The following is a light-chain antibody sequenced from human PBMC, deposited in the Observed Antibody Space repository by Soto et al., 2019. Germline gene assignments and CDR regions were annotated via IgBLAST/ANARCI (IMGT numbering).Light chain of an antibody. V-gene: IGLV1-44*01. CDR1: SSNIGSNT. CDR2: SNN. CDR3: AAWDDSLNGWV. J-gene: IGLJ3*02. Sequence: QSVLTQPPSASGNPGQRVTISCSGSSSNIGSNTVNWYQQHPGTAPKLLIYSNNQRPSGVPDRFSGSKSGTSASLAISGLQSEDEADYYCAAWDDSLNGWVFGGGTKLTVL.